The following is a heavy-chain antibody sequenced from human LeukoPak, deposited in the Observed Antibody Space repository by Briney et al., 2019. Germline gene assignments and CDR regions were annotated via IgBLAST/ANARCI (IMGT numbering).Heavy chain of an antibody. D-gene: IGHD4-23*01. J-gene: IGHJ4*02. CDR2: ISYDGSNK. Sequence: GGSLRLSCAASGFTFSSYGMHWVRQAPGKGLEWVAVISYDGSNKYYADSVKGRFTISRDNSKNTLYLQMNSLGAEDTAVYYCARGRPHGNDYWGQGTLVTVSS. CDR3: ARGRPHGNDY. CDR1: GFTFSSYG. V-gene: IGHV3-30*03.